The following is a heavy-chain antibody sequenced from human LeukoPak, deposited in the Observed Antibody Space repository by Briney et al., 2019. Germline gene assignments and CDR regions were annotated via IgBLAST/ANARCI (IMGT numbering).Heavy chain of an antibody. J-gene: IGHJ4*02. V-gene: IGHV4-39*01. D-gene: IGHD5-24*01. CDR2: IYYSWST. CDR1: GGSISSSSYY. Sequence: SETLSLTCTVSGGSISSSSYYWGWIRQPPGKGLEWIGSIYYSWSTYYNPSLKSRVTISVDTSKNQFSLKLSSVTAADTAVYYCARHGRLLQSPPDYWGQGTLVTVSS. CDR3: ARHGRLLQSPPDY.